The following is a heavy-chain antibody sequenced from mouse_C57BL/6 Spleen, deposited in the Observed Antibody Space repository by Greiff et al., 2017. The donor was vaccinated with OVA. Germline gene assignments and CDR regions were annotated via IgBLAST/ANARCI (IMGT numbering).Heavy chain of an antibody. J-gene: IGHJ4*01. Sequence: QVQLQQPGAELVKPGASVKMSCKASGYTFTSYWITWVKQRPGQGLEWIGVIYPGSGSTNYNEKFKSKATLTVDTSSSTAYMQLSSLTSEDSAVYYCARTRELWRPMDYWGQGTSVTVSS. D-gene: IGHD1-1*02. CDR1: GYTFTSYW. V-gene: IGHV1-55*01. CDR3: ARTRELWRPMDY. CDR2: IYPGSGST.